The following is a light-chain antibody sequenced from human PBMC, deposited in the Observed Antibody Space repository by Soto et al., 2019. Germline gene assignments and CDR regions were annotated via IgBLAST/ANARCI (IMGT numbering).Light chain of an antibody. CDR2: GAS. J-gene: IGKJ1*01. CDR3: KQYDHWPRT. CDR1: QSVNSN. Sequence: EIVMTQSPATLSVSPGERATLSCRASQSVNSNLAWYQQKPGQAPRLLIYGASSRATGIPDRFSGSGSGTDFTLTISSLQSEDFALYYCKQYDHWPRTFGQGTKVDIK. V-gene: IGKV3D-15*01.